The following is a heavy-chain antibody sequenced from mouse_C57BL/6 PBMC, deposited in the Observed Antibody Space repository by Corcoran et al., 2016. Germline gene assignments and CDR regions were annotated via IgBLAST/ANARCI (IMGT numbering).Heavy chain of an antibody. D-gene: IGHD2-2*01. J-gene: IGHJ1*03. V-gene: IGHV1-81*01. Sequence: QVQLQQSGAELARPGASVKLSCKASGYTFTSYGISWVKQRTGQGLEWIGEIYPSSGNTYYNEKFKGKATLTADKTSSTAYMERRSLTSEDSAVYVWSRGLRGGYFDVWGTGTTVTVSS. CDR3: SRGLRGGYFDV. CDR2: IYPSSGNT. CDR1: GYTFTSYG.